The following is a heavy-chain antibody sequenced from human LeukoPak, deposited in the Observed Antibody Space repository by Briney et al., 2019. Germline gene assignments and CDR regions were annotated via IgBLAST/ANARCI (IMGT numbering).Heavy chain of an antibody. Sequence: SQTLSLTCAISGDSVSSNSAAWNWIRQSPSRGLEWLGRTYYRSKWYNDYAVSVKSRITINPDTSKNQLSLQLNSVTPEDTAVYYCARDAGIAAAGTGRGWFDPWGQGTLVTVSS. V-gene: IGHV6-1*01. CDR3: ARDAGIAAAGTGRGWFDP. J-gene: IGHJ5*02. CDR1: GDSVSSNSAA. D-gene: IGHD6-13*01. CDR2: TYYRSKWYN.